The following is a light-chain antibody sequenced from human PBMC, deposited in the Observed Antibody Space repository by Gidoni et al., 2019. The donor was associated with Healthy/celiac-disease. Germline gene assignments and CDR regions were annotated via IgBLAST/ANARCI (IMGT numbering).Light chain of an antibody. Sequence: DIQMTQSPSTLSASVGDRVTIPCRASQSISSWLAWYQQKPGKAPKLLIDKASSLESGVPSRFSGSGSGTEFTLTISSLKPDDFATYYCQQYNSYAWTFGQXTKVEIK. CDR1: QSISSW. CDR3: QQYNSYAWT. J-gene: IGKJ1*01. CDR2: KAS. V-gene: IGKV1-5*03.